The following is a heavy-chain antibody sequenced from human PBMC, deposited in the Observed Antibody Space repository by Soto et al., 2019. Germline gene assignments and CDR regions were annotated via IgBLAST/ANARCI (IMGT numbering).Heavy chain of an antibody. CDR2: ISWNSGTI. J-gene: IGHJ6*04. CDR1: GFTFDDFA. V-gene: IGHV3-9*01. D-gene: IGHD3-16*01. CDR3: ASRAWDV. Sequence: GGSLRLSCAASGFTFDDFAMHWVRQAPGKGLEWVSGISWNSGTIDYADSVKGRFTISRDNSKNTLYLQMNSLRAEDTAVYYCASRAWDVWGKGTTVTVSS.